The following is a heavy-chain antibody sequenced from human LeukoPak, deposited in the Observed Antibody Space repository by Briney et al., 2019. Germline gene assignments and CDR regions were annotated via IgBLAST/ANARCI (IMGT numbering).Heavy chain of an antibody. CDR1: GPTFNRDW. J-gene: IGHJ6*02. CDR3: ARGGGLDV. CDR2: IKPDESRI. V-gene: IGHV3-7*03. Sequence: PGGSLRLSCTNSGPTFNRDWMGWLRQAPGKGLEWLAHIKPDESRIFYADSVKGRFTISRDNAKNSLYLQMSNLRAEDTAVYFCARGGGLDVWGQGATVTVSS. D-gene: IGHD3-16*01.